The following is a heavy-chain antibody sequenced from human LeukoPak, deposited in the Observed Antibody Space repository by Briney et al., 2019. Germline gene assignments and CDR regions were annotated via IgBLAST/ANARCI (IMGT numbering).Heavy chain of an antibody. Sequence: GGSLRLSWAAAGFAFETYNMNWVRQAPGKGLEWVSSISFFSDHIYYADSLKGRFTISRDNAKNSLYLQMESLRVQHTAVYYCARPPQAGYYWFCDLWGRGTPVTVSS. J-gene: IGHJ2*01. D-gene: IGHD5-12*01. CDR1: GFAFETYN. CDR3: ARPPQAGYYWFCDL. CDR2: ISFFSDHI. V-gene: IGHV3-21*06.